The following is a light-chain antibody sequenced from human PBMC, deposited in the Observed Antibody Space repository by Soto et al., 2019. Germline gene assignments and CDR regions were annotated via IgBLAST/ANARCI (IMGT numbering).Light chain of an antibody. J-gene: IGKJ3*01. Sequence: DIQMTQSPSSLSASVGDRVTITCRTSQTISDYLNWYQHKPGKAPKLLISAASSLQSGVPSRFSGSGSGTDFTLSISRVESEDFAVYFCQLYGGAFTFGPGTKVDIK. CDR3: QLYGGAFT. V-gene: IGKV1-39*02. CDR2: AAS. CDR1: QTISDY.